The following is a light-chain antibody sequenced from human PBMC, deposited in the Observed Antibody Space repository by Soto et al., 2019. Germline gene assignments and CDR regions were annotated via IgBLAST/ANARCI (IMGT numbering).Light chain of an antibody. CDR2: VAS. Sequence: EIALTQSPGTLSLSPGERATLSCTASQSVSSSYLAWCQQKPGQAPRLLIYVASRRATGIPDRFSGSGSGTDFTLTISRLEPEDFAVYYCQQYATSPWTFGQGTRVDFK. J-gene: IGKJ1*01. CDR3: QQYATSPWT. V-gene: IGKV3-20*01. CDR1: QSVSSSY.